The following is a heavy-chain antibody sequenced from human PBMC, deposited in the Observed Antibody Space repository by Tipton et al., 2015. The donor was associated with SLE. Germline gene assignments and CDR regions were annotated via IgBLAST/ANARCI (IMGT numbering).Heavy chain of an antibody. J-gene: IGHJ3*02. CDR2: LKPDGSEE. CDR3: AREYQGSFYVNGAFDM. CDR1: GFTFTNNW. D-gene: IGHD3-10*01. V-gene: IGHV3-7*01. Sequence: SLRLSCAASGFTFTNNWMTWVRQAPGKGLEWVAHLKPDGSEEFYVDSVRGRFIISRDNAKSSLSLQMNSLNAEDTAVYYCAREYQGSFYVNGAFDMWGQGTVVTVS.